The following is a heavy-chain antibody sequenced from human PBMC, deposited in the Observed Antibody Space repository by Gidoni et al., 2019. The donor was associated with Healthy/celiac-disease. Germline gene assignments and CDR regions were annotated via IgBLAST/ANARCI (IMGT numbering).Heavy chain of an antibody. Sequence: QVQLVESGGVVVQPGRSLRLSCSASGFTFSSYGMHWVRQAPGKGLEWVAVISYDGSNKYYADSVKGRFTISRDNSKNTLYLQMNSLRAEDTAVYYCAKDLLDNWGQGTLVTVSS. J-gene: IGHJ4*02. CDR1: GFTFSSYG. V-gene: IGHV3-30*18. CDR2: ISYDGSNK. CDR3: AKDLLDN.